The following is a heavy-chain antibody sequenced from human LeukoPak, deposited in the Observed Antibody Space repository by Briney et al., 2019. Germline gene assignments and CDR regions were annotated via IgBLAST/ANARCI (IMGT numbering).Heavy chain of an antibody. V-gene: IGHV7-4-1*02. CDR2: LDTNTANP. J-gene: IGHJ3*02. Sequence: AAVTVSCKASGYTFTTYAINWVRQAPGQGLEWVGWLDTNTANPTYAQGFTGRVVFSLDTSVSTAYLQISSLQPEDTAVYYCARDGPWHDAFDIWGQGTMVTVSS. CDR3: ARDGPWHDAFDI. CDR1: GYTFTTYA.